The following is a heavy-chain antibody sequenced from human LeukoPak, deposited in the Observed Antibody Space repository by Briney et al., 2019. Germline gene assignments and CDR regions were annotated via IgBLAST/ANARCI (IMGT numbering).Heavy chain of an antibody. CDR1: GFTFNTYI. V-gene: IGHV3-30-3*01. Sequence: GRSLTLSCSASGFTFNTYIMHWARQAPARGLEEVAVISYDESNKLYVDSVKGRFTISRENSKNTLYLQMNSLRAEDTAVYYCARGGALLWFGASFDYWGQGTLVTVSS. D-gene: IGHD3-10*01. CDR2: ISYDESNK. CDR3: ARGGALLWFGASFDY. J-gene: IGHJ4*02.